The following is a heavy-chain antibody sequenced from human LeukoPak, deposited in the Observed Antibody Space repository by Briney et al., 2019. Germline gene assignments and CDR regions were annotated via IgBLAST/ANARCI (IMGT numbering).Heavy chain of an antibody. CDR1: GYTFPSYF. CDR3: ARVGATTGFDY. CDR2: INPTGGST. Sequence: GASVKVSCKASGYTFPSYFMHWVRQAPGQGLEWMGIINPTGGSTTYAQKFQGRVTMTRDTSTSTVYMELSSLRSDDTAVYYCARVGATTGFDYWGQGTLVTVSS. V-gene: IGHV1-46*01. D-gene: IGHD1-26*01. J-gene: IGHJ4*02.